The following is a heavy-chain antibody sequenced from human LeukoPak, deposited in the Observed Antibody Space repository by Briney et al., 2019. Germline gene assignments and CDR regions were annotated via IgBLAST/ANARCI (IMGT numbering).Heavy chain of an antibody. Sequence: ASVKVSCKASGYTFTSYGISWVRQAPGQGLEWMGWISAYNGNTNYAQKLQGRVTMTTDTSTSTAYMELRGLRSDDTAVYYCARERTIFGVVITSYYYGMDVWGQGTTVTVSS. CDR2: ISAYNGNT. J-gene: IGHJ6*02. CDR3: ARERTIFGVVITSYYYGMDV. D-gene: IGHD3-3*01. CDR1: GYTFTSYG. V-gene: IGHV1-18*01.